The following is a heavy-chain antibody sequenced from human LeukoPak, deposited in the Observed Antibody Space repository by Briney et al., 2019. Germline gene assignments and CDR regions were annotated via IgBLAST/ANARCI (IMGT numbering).Heavy chain of an antibody. CDR3: ARVRTITMIVVVPKDAFDI. V-gene: IGHV3-30-3*01. CDR2: ISYDGSNK. J-gene: IGHJ3*02. D-gene: IGHD3-22*01. CDR1: GFTFSSYA. Sequence: SGGSLRLSCAASGFTFSSYAMHWVRQAPGKGLEWVAVISYDGSNKYYADSVKGRFTISRDNSKNTLYLQMNSLRAEDTAVYYCARVRTITMIVVVPKDAFDIWGQGTMVTVSS.